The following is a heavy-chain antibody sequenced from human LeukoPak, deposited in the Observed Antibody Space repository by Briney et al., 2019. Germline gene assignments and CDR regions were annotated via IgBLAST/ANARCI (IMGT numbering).Heavy chain of an antibody. V-gene: IGHV3-23*01. J-gene: IGHJ4*02. Sequence: GGSLRLSCAASGFTFSSYDMSWVRQAPGRGLEWVSSIRRSGENTYYGDAVKGRFTISRDDSKNTFYLQMINLRAEDTAVYYCAKDGAWLRFDDWGQGILVTVSS. CDR3: AKDGAWLRFDD. CDR2: IRRSGENT. CDR1: GFTFSSYD. D-gene: IGHD5-12*01.